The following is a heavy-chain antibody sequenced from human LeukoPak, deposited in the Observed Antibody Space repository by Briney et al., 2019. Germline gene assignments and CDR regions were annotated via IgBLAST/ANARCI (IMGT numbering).Heavy chain of an antibody. CDR1: GFAVSSNH. Sequence: PGGSLRLSCAASGFAVSSNHVSWVRQAPGKGLEWVSVTYSGGSTYYADSVKGRFTISRDNSKNTLYLQMNSLRAEDTAVYYCAKGVSSWCYFDYWGQGTLVTVSS. D-gene: IGHD6-13*01. V-gene: IGHV3-53*01. CDR2: TYSGGST. J-gene: IGHJ4*02. CDR3: AKGVSSWCYFDY.